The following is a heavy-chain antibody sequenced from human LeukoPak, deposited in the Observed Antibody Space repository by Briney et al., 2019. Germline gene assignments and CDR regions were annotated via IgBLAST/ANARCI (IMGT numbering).Heavy chain of an antibody. CDR2: FDPEDGET. V-gene: IGHV1-24*01. D-gene: IGHD1-14*01. CDR1: GYTLTELS. CDR3: ARGIWVGHSITYYFDH. J-gene: IGHJ4*02. Sequence: ASVKVSCKVSGYTLTELSMHWVRQAPGKGLEWMGGFDPEDGETIYAQKFQGRVTMTEDTSTDTAYMELSSLRSEDTAVYFCARGIWVGHSITYYFDHWGQGTLVTVSS.